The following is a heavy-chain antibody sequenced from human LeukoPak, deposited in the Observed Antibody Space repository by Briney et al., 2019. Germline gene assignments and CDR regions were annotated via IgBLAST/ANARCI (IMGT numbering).Heavy chain of an antibody. Sequence: PSETLSLTCTVSGGSISSYYWSWIRQPPGKGLEWIGYIYYSGSTNYNPSLKSRVTISVDTSKNQFSLKLSSVTAADTAVYYCAGYSYYYDSSGYSPPDWGQGTQVTVSS. D-gene: IGHD3-22*01. J-gene: IGHJ4*02. CDR2: IYYSGST. V-gene: IGHV4-59*08. CDR1: GGSISSYY. CDR3: AGYSYYYDSSGYSPPD.